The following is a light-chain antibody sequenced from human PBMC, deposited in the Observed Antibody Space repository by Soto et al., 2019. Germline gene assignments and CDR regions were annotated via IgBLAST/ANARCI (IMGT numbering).Light chain of an antibody. CDR1: QSVSTY. CDR3: QQRNNWPPMYT. J-gene: IGKJ2*01. CDR2: DAS. Sequence: EIVLTQSPATLSLSPGERATLSCRASQSVSTYLAWYQQKPGQAPRLLIYDASNKATGIPARFSGSGSGTDFTLTIISLEPEDFAVYYCQQRNNWPPMYTFGQGTKLEIK. V-gene: IGKV3-11*01.